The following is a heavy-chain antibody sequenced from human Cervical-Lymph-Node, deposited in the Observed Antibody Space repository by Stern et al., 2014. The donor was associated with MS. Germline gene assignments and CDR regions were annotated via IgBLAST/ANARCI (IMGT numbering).Heavy chain of an antibody. CDR1: GGSISSRY. V-gene: IGHV4-59*08. D-gene: IGHD4-17*01. CDR3: ARLSTAVDF. Sequence: QVQLVQSGPGLVKPSETLSLTCAVSGGSISSRYWGWIRQPPGKGLEWIGLISHIGDTKHTPPPKSRVTISLDTSKTDSPLRVPSVTAADTAVYYCARLSTAVDFWGQGTLVTVSS. CDR2: ISHIGDT. J-gene: IGHJ4*02.